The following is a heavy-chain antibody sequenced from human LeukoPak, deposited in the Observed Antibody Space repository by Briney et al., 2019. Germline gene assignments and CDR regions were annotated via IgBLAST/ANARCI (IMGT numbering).Heavy chain of an antibody. V-gene: IGHV3-23*01. CDR3: ARDKYSTSPQDH. CDR2: ISGSGGSI. D-gene: IGHD2/OR15-2a*01. J-gene: IGHJ4*02. CDR1: GFTFSSYD. Sequence: GGSLRLSCVASGFTFSSYDMSWVRRAPGKGLEWVSAISGSGGSIYYPDSVKGRFTISRDNSKNAVYLQMNSLRAEDTAIYYCARDKYSTSPQDHWGQGTLVSVSS.